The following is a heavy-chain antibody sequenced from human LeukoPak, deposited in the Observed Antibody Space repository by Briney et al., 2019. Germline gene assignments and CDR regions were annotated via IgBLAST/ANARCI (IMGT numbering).Heavy chain of an antibody. V-gene: IGHV3-30-3*01. J-gene: IGHJ4*02. D-gene: IGHD3-22*01. CDR1: GFTFSSYA. Sequence: GGSLRLSCAASGFTFSSYAMHWVRQAPGKGLEWVAVISYDGSNKYYADSVKGRFTISRDNSKNTLYLQMNSLRAEDTAVYYCARVVYYYDSSGVGYWGQGTLVTVSS. CDR3: ARVVYYYDSSGVGY. CDR2: ISYDGSNK.